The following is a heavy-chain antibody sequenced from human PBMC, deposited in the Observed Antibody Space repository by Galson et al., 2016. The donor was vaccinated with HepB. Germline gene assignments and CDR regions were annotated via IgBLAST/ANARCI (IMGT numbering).Heavy chain of an antibody. CDR3: AKDLPPYYDILTGYGDALDI. CDR1: GFTFSNYG. J-gene: IGHJ3*02. Sequence: SLRLSCAASGFTFSNYGMHWFRQAPGKGLEWVAVISYDRNNKYYSDSVKGRFTISRDNSNYTLYLQMNSLRAEDTAVYYCAKDLPPYYDILTGYGDALDIWGQGTMVTVSS. CDR2: ISYDRNNK. V-gene: IGHV3-30*18. D-gene: IGHD3-9*01.